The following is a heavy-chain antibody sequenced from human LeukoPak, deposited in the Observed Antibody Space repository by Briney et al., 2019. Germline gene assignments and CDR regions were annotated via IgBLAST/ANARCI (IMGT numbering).Heavy chain of an antibody. CDR1: GGTFSSYA. CDR2: IIPIFGTA. CDR3: ASVDTAMATDAFDI. V-gene: IGHV1-69*05. D-gene: IGHD5-18*01. Sequence: SVKVSCKASGGTFSSYAISWVRQAPGQGLEWMGGIIPIFGTAKYAQKFQGRVTITTDESTSTAYMELSSLRSEDTAVYYCASVDTAMATDAFDIWGQGTMVTVSS. J-gene: IGHJ3*02.